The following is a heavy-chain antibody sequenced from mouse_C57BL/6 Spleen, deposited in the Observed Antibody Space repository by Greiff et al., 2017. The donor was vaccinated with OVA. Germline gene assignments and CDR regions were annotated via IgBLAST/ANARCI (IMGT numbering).Heavy chain of an antibody. CDR3: ARWGL. J-gene: IGHJ2*01. CDR1: GYTFTSYW. CDR2: IDPSDSYT. Sequence: QVQLQQSGAELVKPGASVKLSCKASGYTFTSYWMQWVKQRPGQGLEWIGEIDPSDSYTNYNQKFKGKATLTVDTSSSTAYMQLSSLTSEDSAVYYCARWGLWGQGTTLTVSS. D-gene: IGHD2-2*01. V-gene: IGHV1-50*01.